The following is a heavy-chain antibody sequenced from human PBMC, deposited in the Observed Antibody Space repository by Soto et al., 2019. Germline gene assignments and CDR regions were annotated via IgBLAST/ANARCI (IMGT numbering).Heavy chain of an antibody. Sequence: GGSLRLSCATSGFRFSDYYMTWVRLAPGKGLEWVAYIAQDGTEIYNVDSVRGRFTISRDSAKSSVYLHMNGLTAEDTALYYCARWSQAVDVWGQGTSVTVSS. D-gene: IGHD2-15*01. V-gene: IGHV3-7*03. CDR1: GFRFSDYY. CDR2: IAQDGTEI. CDR3: ARWSQAVDV. J-gene: IGHJ6*02.